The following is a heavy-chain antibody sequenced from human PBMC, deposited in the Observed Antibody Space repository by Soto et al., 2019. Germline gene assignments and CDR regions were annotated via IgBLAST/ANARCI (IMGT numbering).Heavy chain of an antibody. Sequence: QVQLVQSGAEVKKPGASVKVSCKASGYTFTSSAMQWVRQAPGQRLEWMGWINAGNGNIKYSQKFQGRVTITRDTSASTAYMELSSLRSEETTVYYCARDLGGWTDYWGQGTLVTVSS. CDR1: GYTFTSSA. J-gene: IGHJ4*02. V-gene: IGHV1-3*01. D-gene: IGHD6-19*01. CDR3: ARDLGGWTDY. CDR2: INAGNGNI.